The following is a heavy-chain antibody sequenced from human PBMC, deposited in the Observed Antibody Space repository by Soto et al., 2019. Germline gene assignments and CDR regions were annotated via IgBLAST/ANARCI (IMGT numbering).Heavy chain of an antibody. D-gene: IGHD6-13*01. CDR2: VYNNGQT. V-gene: IGHV4-39*07. Sequence: SETLSLTCTVAGGSMPRSGYYWGWIRQPPGNELQYIGSVYNNGQTYYNPSLTSPVTISIDKSENQFSLKLTSVTAADTAVYYCARDRGIAAAGSWGQGILVTVSS. CDR3: ARDRGIAAAGS. J-gene: IGHJ4*02. CDR1: GGSMPRSGYY.